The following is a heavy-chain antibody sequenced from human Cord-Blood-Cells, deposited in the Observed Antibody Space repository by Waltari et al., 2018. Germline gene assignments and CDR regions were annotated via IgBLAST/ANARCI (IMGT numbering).Heavy chain of an antibody. D-gene: IGHD6-6*01. Sequence: EVQLVESGGGLVKPGGSLRLSCAASGFTFSSYSMNWVRQAPGKGLEWVSSISSSSSYIYDADSVKGRFTISRDNAKNSLYLQMNSLRAEDTAVYYCARDGYSSSYYYYYYMDVWGKGTTVTVSS. J-gene: IGHJ6*03. CDR1: GFTFSSYS. CDR3: ARDGYSSSYYYYYYMDV. CDR2: ISSSSSYI. V-gene: IGHV3-21*01.